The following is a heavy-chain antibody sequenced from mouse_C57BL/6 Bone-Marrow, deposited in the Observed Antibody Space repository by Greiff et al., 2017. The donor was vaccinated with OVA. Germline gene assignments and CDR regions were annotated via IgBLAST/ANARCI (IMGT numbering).Heavy chain of an antibody. CDR1: EYEFPSHD. V-gene: IGHV5-2*03. D-gene: IGHD3-2*02. CDR3: ARQLRSAY. Sequence: EVKLEESGGGLVQPGESLKLSCESNEYEFPSHDMSWVRKTPEQRLELVAAINSAGGSTYYPDTMEGRFIISRDNTKKTRYLQMSSLKAEDTALYYCARQLRSAYWGQGTLVTVSA. CDR2: INSAGGST. J-gene: IGHJ3*01.